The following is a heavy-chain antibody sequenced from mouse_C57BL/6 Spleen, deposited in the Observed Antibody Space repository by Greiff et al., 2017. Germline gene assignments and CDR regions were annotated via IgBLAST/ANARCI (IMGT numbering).Heavy chain of an antibody. CDR1: GYSFTDYN. J-gene: IGHJ4*01. Sequence: VQLQQSGPELVKPAASVKISCKASGYSFTDYNMHWVKQSNGKSLEWIGVINPNYGTTSYNQKFKGKATLTVDQSSSTAYMQLNSLTSEDSAVYYCARGIYYDYDDYAMDYWGQGTSVTVSS. V-gene: IGHV1-39*01. D-gene: IGHD2-4*01. CDR3: ARGIYYDYDDYAMDY. CDR2: INPNYGTT.